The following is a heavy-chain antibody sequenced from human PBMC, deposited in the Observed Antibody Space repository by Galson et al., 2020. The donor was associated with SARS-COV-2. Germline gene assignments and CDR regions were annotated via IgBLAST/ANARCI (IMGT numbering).Heavy chain of an antibody. Sequence: GGSLRLSCAASGFTFSSYWMSWVRQAPGKGLEWVANIKQDGSEKYYVDSVKGRFTISRDNAKNSLYLQMNSLRAEDTAVYYCARSGYYDSSGYSWAYYFDYWGQGTLVTVSS. CDR2: IKQDGSEK. D-gene: IGHD3-22*01. V-gene: IGHV3-7*01. CDR3: ARSGYYDSSGYSWAYYFDY. CDR1: GFTFSSYW. J-gene: IGHJ4*02.